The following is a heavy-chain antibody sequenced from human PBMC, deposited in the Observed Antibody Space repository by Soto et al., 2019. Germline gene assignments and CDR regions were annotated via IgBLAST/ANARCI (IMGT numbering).Heavy chain of an antibody. D-gene: IGHD3-16*01. CDR1: VFTFSIYW. J-gene: IGHJ4*02. CDR2: INSDGSST. Sequence: PVGSLRLSCASSVFTFSIYWMHCVRQAPGKWLVWVSHINSDGSSTTYADSVKSRFTISRDNAKNTLYLQMNSLRAEDTAVYYCARDTLEPDECYFEYWGQGTLVTVSS. CDR3: ARDTLEPDECYFEY. V-gene: IGHV3-74*01.